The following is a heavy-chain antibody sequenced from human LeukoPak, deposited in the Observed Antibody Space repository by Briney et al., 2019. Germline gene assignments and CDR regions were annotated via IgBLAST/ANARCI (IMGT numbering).Heavy chain of an antibody. J-gene: IGHJ4*02. V-gene: IGHV4-59*01. CDR1: GDSFNNYY. Sequence: SETLSLTCTVSGDSFNNYYWSWLRQPPGKGLQWIGYIYYTGSTNYNPSLKSRVTISVDTSKNHFSLKLSSVTAADTAVYYCARIKYGSGSPFDYWGQGTLVTVSS. D-gene: IGHD3-10*01. CDR2: IYYTGST. CDR3: ARIKYGSGSPFDY.